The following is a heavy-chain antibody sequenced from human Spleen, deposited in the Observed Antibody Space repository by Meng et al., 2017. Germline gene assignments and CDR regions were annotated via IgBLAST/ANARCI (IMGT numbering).Heavy chain of an antibody. D-gene: IGHD4-11*01. Sequence: VQLQQPGPGLVKPPPTLSLTCSASGGSISSGGYYWSWIRQPPGKGLEWIGEINHSGSTNYNPSLESRATISVDTSQNNLSLKLSSVTAADSAVYYCARGPTTMAHDFDYWGQGTLVTVSS. CDR2: INHSGST. CDR3: ARGPTTMAHDFDY. J-gene: IGHJ4*02. V-gene: IGHV4-31*03. CDR1: GGSISSGGYY.